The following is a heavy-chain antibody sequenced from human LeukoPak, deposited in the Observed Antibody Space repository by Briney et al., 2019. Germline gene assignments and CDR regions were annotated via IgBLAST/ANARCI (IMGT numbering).Heavy chain of an antibody. D-gene: IGHD3-22*01. CDR2: IKQDGGEK. Sequence: GGSLRLSCAASGFTFSSYWMSWVRQAPGKGLEWVANIKQDGGEKFYVDSVKGRFSISRDNSKNSLYLQMNSLRAEDTAVYYCARTTFYYDSSGYDYYYYYMDVWGKGTTVTVSS. J-gene: IGHJ6*03. CDR3: ARTTFYYDSSGYDYYYYYMDV. V-gene: IGHV3-7*01. CDR1: GFTFSSYW.